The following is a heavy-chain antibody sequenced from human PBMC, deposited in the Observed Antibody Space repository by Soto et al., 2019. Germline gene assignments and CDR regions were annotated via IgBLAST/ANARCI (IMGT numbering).Heavy chain of an antibody. CDR3: PRAIAVIAFTPPLLHNWFDP. D-gene: IGHD4-4*01. J-gene: IGHJ5*02. CDR1: GYTFSNYG. V-gene: IGHV1-18*01. Sequence: QVHVVQSGPEVKKPGASVKVSCKTSGYTFSNYGIAWVRQAPGQGLEWMGWISAYNGVTNYAQNFQGRVTMTTDTSTSTAYMERRSLRCDDTALYYCPRAIAVIAFTPPLLHNWFDPWGQGTLVTVSS. CDR2: ISAYNGVT.